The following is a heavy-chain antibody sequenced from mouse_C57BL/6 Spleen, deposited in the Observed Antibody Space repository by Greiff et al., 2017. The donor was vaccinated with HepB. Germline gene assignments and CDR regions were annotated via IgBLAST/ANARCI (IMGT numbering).Heavy chain of an antibody. V-gene: IGHV14-1*01. D-gene: IGHD1-1*01. Sequence: EVQLQQSGAELVRPGASVKLSCTASGFNIKDYYMHWVKQRPEQGLEWIGRLDPEDGDTEYAPKFQGKATMTADTSSNTAYLQLSSLTSEDTAVYYCTRDYGSSYVGYWGQGTTLTVSS. CDR3: TRDYGSSYVGY. CDR2: LDPEDGDT. J-gene: IGHJ2*01. CDR1: GFNIKDYY.